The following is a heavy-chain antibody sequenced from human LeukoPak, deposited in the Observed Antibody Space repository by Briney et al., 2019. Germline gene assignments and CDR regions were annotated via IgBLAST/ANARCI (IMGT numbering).Heavy chain of an antibody. J-gene: IGHJ4*02. D-gene: IGHD3-10*01. CDR1: GFTFSSYE. CDR2: ISSSGSTI. CDR3: ARWSYYGSGNIDY. Sequence: GGSLRLSCAASGFTFSSYEMNWVRQAPGKGLEGVSYISSSGSTIYYADSVKGRFTISRDNAKNSLYLQMNSLRAEDTAVYYCARWSYYGSGNIDYWGQGTLVTVSS. V-gene: IGHV3-48*03.